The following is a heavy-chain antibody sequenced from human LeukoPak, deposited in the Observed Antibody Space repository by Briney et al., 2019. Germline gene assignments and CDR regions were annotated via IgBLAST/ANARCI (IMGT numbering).Heavy chain of an antibody. CDR1: GGTFSSYA. D-gene: IGHD3-9*01. Sequence: ASVKVSCKASGGTFSSYAISWVRQAPGQGLEWMGGIIPIFGTANYAQKFQGGVTITADKSTSTAYMELSSLRSEDTAVYYCARDYRYDILTGTNWFDPWGQGTLVTVSS. V-gene: IGHV1-69*06. J-gene: IGHJ5*02. CDR2: IIPIFGTA. CDR3: ARDYRYDILTGTNWFDP.